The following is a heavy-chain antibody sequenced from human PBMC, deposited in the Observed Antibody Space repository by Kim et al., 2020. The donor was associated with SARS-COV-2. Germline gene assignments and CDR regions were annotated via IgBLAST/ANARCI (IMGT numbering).Heavy chain of an antibody. CDR3: AKASVVAATVPFDY. V-gene: IGHV3-23*03. J-gene: IGHJ4*02. Sequence: ADSVACRFTISRDNSKNKLCLQMNSLGAEDTAVYYCAKASVVAATVPFDYWGQGTLVTVSS. D-gene: IGHD2-15*01.